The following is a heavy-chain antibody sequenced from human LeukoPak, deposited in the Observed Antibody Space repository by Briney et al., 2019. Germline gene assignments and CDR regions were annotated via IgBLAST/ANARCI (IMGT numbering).Heavy chain of an antibody. J-gene: IGHJ4*02. CDR2: IYYSGST. CDR1: GGSISSYY. Sequence: SETLSLTCTVSGGSISSYYWSWIRQPPGKGLEWIGYIYYSGSTNYNPSLKSRVTISVDTSKNQFSMKLSSVTAADTAVYYCARQYSSSWIDYWGQGTLVTVSS. CDR3: ARQYSSSWIDY. D-gene: IGHD6-13*01. V-gene: IGHV4-59*08.